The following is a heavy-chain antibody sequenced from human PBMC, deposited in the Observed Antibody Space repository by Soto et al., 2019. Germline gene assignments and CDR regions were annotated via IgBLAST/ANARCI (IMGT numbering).Heavy chain of an antibody. Sequence: QVQLVQSGAEVKKPGSSVKVSCKASGGTFSTYAISWVRQAPGQGLEWMGGITPMFGRANYAQKFQDRVTITADDSTSTASMELSSLKSEDTAVYYCAKAASLYGAVHWYFDLWGRGTLVTVSS. CDR2: ITPMFGRA. J-gene: IGHJ2*01. D-gene: IGHD3-10*02. CDR3: AKAASLYGAVHWYFDL. V-gene: IGHV1-69*12. CDR1: GGTFSTYA.